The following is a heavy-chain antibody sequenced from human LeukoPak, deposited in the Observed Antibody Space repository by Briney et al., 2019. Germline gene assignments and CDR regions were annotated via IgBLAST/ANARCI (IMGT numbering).Heavy chain of an antibody. CDR2: IIPILGIA. CDR3: ARDPDCGGDCWGY. D-gene: IGHD2-21*02. Sequence: ASVKVSCKASGGTFSSYAISWVRQAPGQGLEWMGRIIPILGIANYAQKFQGRVTITADKSTSTAYMELSSLRSEDTAVYYCARDPDCGGDCWGYWGQGTLVTVSS. CDR1: GGTFSSYA. V-gene: IGHV1-69*04. J-gene: IGHJ4*02.